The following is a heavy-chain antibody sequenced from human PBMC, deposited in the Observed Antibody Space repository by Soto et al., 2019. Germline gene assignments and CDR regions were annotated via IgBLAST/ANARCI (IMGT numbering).Heavy chain of an antibody. CDR3: ARARSGSYGGDY. Sequence: QVQLVESGGGVVQPGRSLRLSCAASGFTFSSYAMHWVRQAPGKGLEWVAVISYDGSNKYYADSVKGRFTISRDNSKNTLYLQMNSLRAEDTAVYYCARARSGSYGGDYWGQGTLVTVSS. CDR2: ISYDGSNK. D-gene: IGHD1-26*01. CDR1: GFTFSSYA. V-gene: IGHV3-30-3*01. J-gene: IGHJ4*02.